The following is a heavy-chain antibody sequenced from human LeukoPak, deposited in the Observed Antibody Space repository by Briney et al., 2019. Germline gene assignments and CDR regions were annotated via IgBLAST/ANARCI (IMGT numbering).Heavy chain of an antibody. CDR1: GGTFSSYA. J-gene: IGHJ4*02. CDR3: ARGTVTTPGYYFDY. CDR2: IIPIFGTA. Sequence: SVKVSCKASGGTFSSYAISLVRQAPGQGLEWMGGIIPIFGTANYAQKFQGRVTITTDESTSTAYMGLSSLRSEDTAVYYCARGTVTTPGYYFDYWGQGTLVTVSS. D-gene: IGHD4-11*01. V-gene: IGHV1-69*05.